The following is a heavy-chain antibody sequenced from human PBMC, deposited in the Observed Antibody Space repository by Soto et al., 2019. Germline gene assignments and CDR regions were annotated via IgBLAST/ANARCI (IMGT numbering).Heavy chain of an antibody. CDR1: GFTFSSYA. V-gene: IGHV3-23*01. CDR3: AKESLGYCSSGSCRIDY. Sequence: EVQLLESGGGLVQPGGSLRLSCAASGFTFSSYAMSWVRQAPGKGLEWVSTISGSGDSTYYADSVRGRFTISRDNSKNMXYLQMNSLRAEDTAVYYCAKESLGYCSSGSCRIDYWGQGTLVTVSS. J-gene: IGHJ4*02. D-gene: IGHD2-15*01. CDR2: ISGSGDST.